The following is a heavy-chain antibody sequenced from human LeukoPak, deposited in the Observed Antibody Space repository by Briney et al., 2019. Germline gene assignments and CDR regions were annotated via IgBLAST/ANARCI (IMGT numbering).Heavy chain of an antibody. Sequence: GGSLRLSCAASGFTFSSYGMHWVCQAPGKGLEWVAVIWYDGSNKYYADSVKGRFTISRDNPKNTLYLQMNSLRAEDTAVHYCARETPSGYYFDYWGQGTLVTVSS. D-gene: IGHD3-10*01. V-gene: IGHV3-33*01. CDR1: GFTFSSYG. J-gene: IGHJ4*02. CDR2: IWYDGSNK. CDR3: ARETPSGYYFDY.